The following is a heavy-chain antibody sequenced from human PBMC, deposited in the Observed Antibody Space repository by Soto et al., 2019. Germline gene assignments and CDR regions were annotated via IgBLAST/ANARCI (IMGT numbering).Heavy chain of an antibody. CDR3: ARDLGGLTATGLHTGVFGMDV. CDR1: GFIFSNYA. J-gene: IGHJ6*02. V-gene: IGHV3-30-3*01. D-gene: IGHD6-13*01. Sequence: QEQLVESGGGVVQPGRSLRLSCAASGFIFSNYAVHWVRQAPGKGLEWVAVISYGGNNENYADSVKGRFTISRDNSKNTLYRQMSSLRGEDTAMYYCARDLGGLTATGLHTGVFGMDVWGQGTTVTVSS. CDR2: ISYGGNNE.